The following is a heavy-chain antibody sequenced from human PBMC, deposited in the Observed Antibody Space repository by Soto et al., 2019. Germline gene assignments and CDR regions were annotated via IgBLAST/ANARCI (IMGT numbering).Heavy chain of an antibody. Sequence: EVQLVESGGDLVQPGGSLRLSCAASGFTASNDYMSWVRQAPGKGLEWVSVIYSGGSTYYADSVKGRFTISRDNSKNMLYLQMNSLRVEETAVYYCARDPGDRNGMSVWGQGTTVTVSS. CDR2: IYSGGST. D-gene: IGHD1-26*01. J-gene: IGHJ6*02. CDR3: ARDPGDRNGMSV. CDR1: GFTASNDY. V-gene: IGHV3-66*01.